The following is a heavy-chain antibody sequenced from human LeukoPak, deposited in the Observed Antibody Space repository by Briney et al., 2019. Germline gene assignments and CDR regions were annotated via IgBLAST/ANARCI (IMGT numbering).Heavy chain of an antibody. D-gene: IGHD2/OR15-2a*01. J-gene: IGHJ6*02. Sequence: GGSPRLSCAASGFTFSSYAMSWVRQAPGKGLEWVSAISGSGGSTYYADSVKGRFTISRDNSKNTLYLQMNSLRAEDTAVYYCARENTYYYYYGMDVWGQGTTVTVSS. CDR2: ISGSGGST. CDR3: ARENTYYYYYGMDV. CDR1: GFTFSSYA. V-gene: IGHV3-23*01.